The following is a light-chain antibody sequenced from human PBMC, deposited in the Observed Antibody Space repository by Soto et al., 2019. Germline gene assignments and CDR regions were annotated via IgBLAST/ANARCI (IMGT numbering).Light chain of an antibody. Sequence: QSVLTQPRSVAGSPGQSVTISCTGTSTDVGGYNCVSWYQQHPGKAPQLLIFDVTQRPSGVPDRCSGSKSGNTASLTISGLQAEDEADYYGCSHSATYTFVFGTGTKVTVL. CDR2: DVT. J-gene: IGLJ1*01. CDR1: STDVGGYNC. CDR3: CSHSATYTFV. V-gene: IGLV2-11*01.